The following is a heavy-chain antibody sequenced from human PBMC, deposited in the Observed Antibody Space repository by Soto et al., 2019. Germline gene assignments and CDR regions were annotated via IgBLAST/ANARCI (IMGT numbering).Heavy chain of an antibody. CDR3: AKAIEPSSILYYGMDV. Sequence: QVQLLESGGGVVQPGRSLRLSCAASGFTFSSYGMHWVRQAPGKGLEWVAVISYDGSDKYYADSVKGRFTISRDNSKNTLYLQMNSLRAEDTAVYYCAKAIEPSSILYYGMDVWGQGTTVTVSS. J-gene: IGHJ6*02. CDR2: ISYDGSDK. V-gene: IGHV3-30*18. D-gene: IGHD2-21*01. CDR1: GFTFSSYG.